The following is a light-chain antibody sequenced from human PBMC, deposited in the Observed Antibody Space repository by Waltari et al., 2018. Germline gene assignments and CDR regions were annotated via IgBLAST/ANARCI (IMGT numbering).Light chain of an antibody. Sequence: DIQMTLSQSSVPAPIGDRVTITCRASQDIGNRLAWYQQKPEKAPNLLIYGTSSLQTGVPSRFSGSGSGTKFTLTISSLQPEDFATYYCQQAKSFPITFGPGTKVDIK. J-gene: IGKJ3*01. CDR2: GTS. CDR1: QDIGNR. CDR3: QQAKSFPIT. V-gene: IGKV1-12*01.